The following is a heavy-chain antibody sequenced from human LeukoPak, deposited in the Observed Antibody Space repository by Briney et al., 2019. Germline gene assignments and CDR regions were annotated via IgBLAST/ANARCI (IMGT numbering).Heavy chain of an antibody. CDR3: ARGRPVTGSFYFDY. D-gene: IGHD1-26*01. V-gene: IGHV4-61*08. J-gene: IGHJ4*02. CDR2: IHASGST. Sequence: SVTLSLTCAVSGGSISSGGYSWSWIRQPPGKGLEWIGYIHASGSTNQSPSLKSRVTISVDTSKNQFSLKLTSVTAADTAVYYCARGRPVTGSFYFDYWGQGTLVTVSS. CDR1: GGSISSGGYS.